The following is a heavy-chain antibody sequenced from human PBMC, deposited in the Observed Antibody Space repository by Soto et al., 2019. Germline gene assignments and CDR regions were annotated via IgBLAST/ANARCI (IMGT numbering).Heavy chain of an antibody. Sequence: QVQLVESGGGVVQPGRSLRLSCAASGFTFSSYGMHWVRQAPGKGLEWVAVILYDGSNKYYADSVKGRFTISRDNSKNTLYLQMNSLRAEDTAVYYCAKSSSGWYEREYNWFDPWGQGTLVTVSS. J-gene: IGHJ5*02. D-gene: IGHD6-19*01. CDR2: ILYDGSNK. V-gene: IGHV3-30*18. CDR1: GFTFSSYG. CDR3: AKSSSGWYEREYNWFDP.